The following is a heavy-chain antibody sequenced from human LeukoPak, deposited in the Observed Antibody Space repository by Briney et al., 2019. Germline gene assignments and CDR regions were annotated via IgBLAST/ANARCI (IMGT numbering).Heavy chain of an antibody. V-gene: IGHV5-51*01. J-gene: IGHJ3*02. Sequence: GESLKISCKGSGYSFTCSWIGWVRQMPGKGLEWRGIIYPGDSETRYSTTFQGKVTISADKSISTAYLQWSSLKASDTAMYYCARLRPQDAFDIWGQGTMVTVSS. CDR2: IYPGDSET. CDR3: ARLRPQDAFDI. CDR1: GYSFTCSW.